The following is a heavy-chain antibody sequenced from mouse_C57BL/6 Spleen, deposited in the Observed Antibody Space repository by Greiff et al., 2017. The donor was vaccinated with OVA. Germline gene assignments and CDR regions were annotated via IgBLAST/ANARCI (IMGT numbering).Heavy chain of an antibody. CDR2: IHPNSGST. D-gene: IGHD1-1*02. J-gene: IGHJ4*01. V-gene: IGHV1-64*01. CDR1: GYTFTSYW. CDR3: AREGLYGPHAMDY. Sequence: VKLQQPGAELVKPGASVKLSCKASGYTFTSYWMHWVKQRPGQGLEWIGMIHPNSGSTNYNEKFKSKATLTVDKSSSTAYMQLSSLTSEDSAVYYCAREGLYGPHAMDYWGQGTSVTVSS.